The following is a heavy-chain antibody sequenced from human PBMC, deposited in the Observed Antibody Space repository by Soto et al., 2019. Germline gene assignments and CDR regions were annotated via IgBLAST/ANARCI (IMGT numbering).Heavy chain of an antibody. Sequence: GGSLRLSCAASGFTFSSYGMHWVRQAPGKGLEWVAVIWYDGSNKYYADSVKGRFTISRDNSKNTLYLQMNSLRAEDTAVYYCAGDLGSRVDPKHYSYGMDVWGQGTTVTVSS. J-gene: IGHJ6*02. CDR2: IWYDGSNK. CDR3: AGDLGSRVDPKHYSYGMDV. V-gene: IGHV3-33*01. CDR1: GFTFSSYG.